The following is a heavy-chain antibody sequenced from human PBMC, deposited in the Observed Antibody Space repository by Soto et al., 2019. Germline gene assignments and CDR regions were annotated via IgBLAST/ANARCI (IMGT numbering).Heavy chain of an antibody. CDR1: GGSISSNDW. Sequence: QVQLQESGPGLVKPSETLSLTCTVSGGSISSNDWWSWVRQTPGKGLEWIGEIYHSGSTNYNPSLQRRXTXSXXKPKNHFSLSLNFVTAADTAVYYCARREGDCRGGSCPYYHDWGQGTLVTASS. CDR2: IYHSGST. D-gene: IGHD2-15*01. J-gene: IGHJ4*02. V-gene: IGHV4-4*02. CDR3: ARREGDCRGGSCPYYHD.